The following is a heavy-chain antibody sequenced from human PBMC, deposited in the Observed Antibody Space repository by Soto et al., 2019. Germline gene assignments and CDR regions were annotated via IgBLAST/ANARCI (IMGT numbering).Heavy chain of an antibody. J-gene: IGHJ4*02. CDR1: GASITSYY. V-gene: IGHV4-59*12. CDR3: AGDIRTGSYRFDY. CDR2: IYDTGST. Sequence: QLQLQESGPGLVKPSETLSLTCTVSGASITSYYWSWIRQSPGKGLEWIGYIYDTGSTIYNPSLNRRLTISLATSKNQFSLKLTSVTAADTAIYYCAGDIRTGSYRFDYWGQGILVTVSS. D-gene: IGHD3-16*02.